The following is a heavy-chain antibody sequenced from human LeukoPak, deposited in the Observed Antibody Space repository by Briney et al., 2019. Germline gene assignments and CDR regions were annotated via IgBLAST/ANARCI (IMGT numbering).Heavy chain of an antibody. CDR1: GFTFSSYE. Sequence: GGSLRLSCAASGFTFSSYEMNWVRQAPGKGLEWVSYISSSSSTIYYADSVKGRFTISRDNAKNSLYLQMNSLRDEDTAVYYCARSWGLGVGAIWGFDYWGQGTLVTVSS. CDR2: ISSSSSTI. CDR3: ARSWGLGVGAIWGFDY. V-gene: IGHV3-48*02. D-gene: IGHD1-26*01. J-gene: IGHJ4*02.